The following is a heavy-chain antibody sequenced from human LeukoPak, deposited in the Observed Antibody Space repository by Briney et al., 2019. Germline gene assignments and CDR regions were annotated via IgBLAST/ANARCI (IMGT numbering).Heavy chain of an antibody. CDR1: GGSISSYY. J-gene: IGHJ6*03. CDR3: ARRGYDFWSGYGGFYMDV. Sequence: PSETLSLTCTVSGGSISSYYWNWIRQPPGKGLEWIGYIYYSGSTNYNPSLKSRVTISLDTSKNQFSLKLSSVTAADTAVYYCARRGYDFWSGYGGFYMDVWGKGTTVTVSS. CDR2: IYYSGST. D-gene: IGHD3-3*01. V-gene: IGHV4-59*01.